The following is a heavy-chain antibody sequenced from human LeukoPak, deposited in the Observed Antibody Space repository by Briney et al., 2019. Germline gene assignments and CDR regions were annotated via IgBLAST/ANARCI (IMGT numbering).Heavy chain of an antibody. Sequence: GGSLRLSCAASGFTFSSYGMHWVRQAPGKGLEWVAFIRYDGSNKYYADSVKGRFTISRDNSKNTLYLQMNSLRAEDTAVYYCAKEWGPHYDFWSDEGLGWGQGTLVTVSS. J-gene: IGHJ4*02. CDR2: IRYDGSNK. V-gene: IGHV3-30*02. D-gene: IGHD3-3*01. CDR3: AKEWGPHYDFWSDEGLG. CDR1: GFTFSSYG.